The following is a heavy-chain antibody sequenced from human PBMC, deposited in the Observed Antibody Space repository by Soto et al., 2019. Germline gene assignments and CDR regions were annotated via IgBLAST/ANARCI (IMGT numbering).Heavy chain of an antibody. J-gene: IGHJ4*02. CDR1: GDSIGNYY. V-gene: IGHV4-59*01. CDR3: ARDRLGYGYFDV. Sequence: SETLSLTCAVSGDSIGNYYWIWIRQPPGKALEWIGHVYHGGSNNYNPSLKSRVATSVDLSNNQFSLQLISVTAADTAVYYCARDRLGYGYFDVWGQGVPVTVSS. CDR2: VYHGGSN. D-gene: IGHD5-12*01.